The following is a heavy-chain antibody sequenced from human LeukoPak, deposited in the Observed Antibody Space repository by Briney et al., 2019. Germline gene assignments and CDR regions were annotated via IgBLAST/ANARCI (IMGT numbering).Heavy chain of an antibody. J-gene: IGHJ4*02. D-gene: IGHD2-2*01. CDR1: GYSFTSYW. CDR2: IAPTDSYT. V-gene: IGHV5-10-1*01. Sequence: GESLKISCKGSGYSFTSYWISWVRHMRGKGLEWMGRIAPTDSYTSYSPSFQGHVTISADKSISTAFLQWSSLEASDTAMYYCARMSSSYYFDYWGQGTLVTVSS. CDR3: ARMSSSYYFDY.